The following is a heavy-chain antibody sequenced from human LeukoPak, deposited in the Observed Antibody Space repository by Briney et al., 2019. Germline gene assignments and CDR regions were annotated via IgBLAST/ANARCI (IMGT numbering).Heavy chain of an antibody. J-gene: IGHJ4*02. Sequence: PGRSLRLSCAASGFTFSSFAMTWVRQAPGKGLEWVSTISDSGGSTYYADAVKGRFTISRDNSKDTLHAQMNSLRAEDAAVYYCAKSHSVAQRGYFDYWGQGTLVTVSS. D-gene: IGHD2-15*01. CDR3: AKSHSVAQRGYFDY. V-gene: IGHV3-23*01. CDR1: GFTFSSFA. CDR2: ISDSGGST.